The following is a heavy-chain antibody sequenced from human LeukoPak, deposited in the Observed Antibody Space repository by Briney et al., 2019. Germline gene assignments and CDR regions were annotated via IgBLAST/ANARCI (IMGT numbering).Heavy chain of an antibody. CDR3: AGDYGEYYYGMDV. CDR2: ITGSGATT. D-gene: IGHD4-17*01. Sequence: GGSLRLSCAASGFTFSSYAMSWVRQAPGKGLEWVSTITGSGATTYYADSVKGRFTMSRDTSKNTLTLYLHMNSLRAEDTAVYYCAGDYGEYYYGMDVWGQGTTVTVSS. CDR1: GFTFSSYA. V-gene: IGHV3-23*01. J-gene: IGHJ6*02.